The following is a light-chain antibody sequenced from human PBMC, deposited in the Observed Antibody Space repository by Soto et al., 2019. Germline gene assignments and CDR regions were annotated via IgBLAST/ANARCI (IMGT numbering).Light chain of an antibody. V-gene: IGKV3-20*01. CDR1: QSATSSY. J-gene: IGKJ1*01. Sequence: EIVLTQSPGTLSLSPGEGATLSCRASQSATSSYLAWYQQIPGQAPRLLIYGASSRATGIPDRFSGSGSGTDFTLTISRLEPEDFAVYYCLQYGSSPVTFGQGTKVDIK. CDR2: GAS. CDR3: LQYGSSPVT.